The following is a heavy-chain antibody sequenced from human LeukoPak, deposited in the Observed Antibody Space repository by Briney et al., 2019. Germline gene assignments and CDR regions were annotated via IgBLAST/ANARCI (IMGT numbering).Heavy chain of an antibody. CDR3: ARDRGYYDFWSVYPVGYFDY. J-gene: IGHJ4*02. CDR1: GYTFTSYG. V-gene: IGHV1-18*01. D-gene: IGHD3-3*01. CDR2: ISAYNGNT. Sequence: APVKVSCKASGYTFTSYGISWVRQAPGQGLEWMGWISAYNGNTNYAQKLQGRVTMTTDTSTSTAYMELRSLRSDDTAVYYCARDRGYYDFWSVYPVGYFDYWGQGTLVTVSS.